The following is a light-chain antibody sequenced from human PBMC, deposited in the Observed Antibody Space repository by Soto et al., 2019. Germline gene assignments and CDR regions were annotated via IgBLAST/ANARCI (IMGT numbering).Light chain of an antibody. CDR1: SSDVGGSNF. J-gene: IGLJ1*01. CDR2: DVA. Sequence: QSALTQPASVSDSPGQSITISCTGTSSDVGGSNFVSWYQQHLGKPPKLIIYDVANRPSGVSNRFSGSKSGSTASLIISRLQTEDEADYYCVSYTSGTTYVFGTGTKLTVL. CDR3: VSYTSGTTYV. V-gene: IGLV2-14*03.